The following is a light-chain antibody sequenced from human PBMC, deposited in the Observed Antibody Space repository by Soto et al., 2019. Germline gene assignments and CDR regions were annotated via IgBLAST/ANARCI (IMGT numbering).Light chain of an antibody. J-gene: IGKJ1*01. V-gene: IGKV3-15*01. Sequence: EIVMTQSPATLSVSPGDRATLSCRAGQSVSSNLVWFQHKPGQAPRLLIHDASTRATGIPARFSGSGSGTEFTLTISSLQSEDVAVYYCQQYNAWPRTFGQGTKVEIK. CDR2: DAS. CDR3: QQYNAWPRT. CDR1: QSVSSN.